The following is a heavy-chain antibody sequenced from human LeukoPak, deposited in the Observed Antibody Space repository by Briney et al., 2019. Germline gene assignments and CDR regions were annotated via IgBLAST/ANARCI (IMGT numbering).Heavy chain of an antibody. CDR2: IYTGGTT. V-gene: IGHV3-53*04. J-gene: IGHJ4*02. CDR1: GFTVSSNY. D-gene: IGHD3-16*01. CDR3: ARGGGPFPFDS. Sequence: GGSLRLSCAASGFTVSSNYMSWVRQAPGEGLEWVSVIYTGGTTYYADSVKGRFTISRHNSKNTAYLQMNSLRAEDTAVYYCARGGGPFPFDSWGQGALVTVSS.